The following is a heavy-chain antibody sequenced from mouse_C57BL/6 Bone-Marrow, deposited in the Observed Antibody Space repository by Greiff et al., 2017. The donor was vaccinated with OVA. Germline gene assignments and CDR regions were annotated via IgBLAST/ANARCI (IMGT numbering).Heavy chain of an antibody. J-gene: IGHJ2*01. V-gene: IGHV14-4*01. CDR3: IPYYGNYGYFDY. CDR2: IDPENGDT. Sequence: VQLQQSGAELVRPGASVKLSCTASGFTIKDDYMHWVKQRPEQGLEWIGWIDPENGDTEYASKFQGKATITADTSSNTAYLQLSSLTAEDTSVYYCIPYYGNYGYFDYWGQGTTLTVSS. CDR1: GFTIKDDY. D-gene: IGHD2-10*01.